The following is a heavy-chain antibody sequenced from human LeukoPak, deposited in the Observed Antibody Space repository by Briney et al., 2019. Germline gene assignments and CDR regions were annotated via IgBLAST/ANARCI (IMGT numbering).Heavy chain of an antibody. V-gene: IGHV4-59*01. J-gene: IGHJ6*02. D-gene: IGHD3-10*01. CDR1: GGSISNEY. Sequence: SEALSLTCNVSGGSISNEYWTWIRQPPGKGLEWIWYVYYSGSTIYNPSLKSRVTISVEASKNQFSLKLSSVTAADTAVYYCVRDRPNYYGSGSYHYYYYAMDVWGPGTTVIVSS. CDR3: VRDRPNYYGSGSYHYYYYAMDV. CDR2: VYYSGST.